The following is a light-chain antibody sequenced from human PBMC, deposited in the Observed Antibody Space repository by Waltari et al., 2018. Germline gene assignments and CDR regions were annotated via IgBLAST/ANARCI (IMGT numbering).Light chain of an antibody. V-gene: IGKV4-1*01. CDR2: WAS. J-gene: IGKJ2*03. CDR1: QSLLYSSRNKNY. CDR3: QQYYATPYS. Sequence: DVVMTQSPDSLAVSLGERATINCTSSQSLLYSSRNKNYLAWYQRKPGQPPKLLIYWASAREAGVPDRFSGSGSGTDFTLTISSLQAEDVAVYYCQQYYATPYSFGQGTKVEIK.